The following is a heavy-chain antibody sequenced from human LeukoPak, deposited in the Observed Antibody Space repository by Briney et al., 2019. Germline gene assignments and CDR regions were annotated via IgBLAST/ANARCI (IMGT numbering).Heavy chain of an antibody. CDR3: ATDGAGFDT. CDR1: GFTFNDYY. V-gene: IGHV3-11*01. J-gene: IGHJ5*02. CDR2: INIGGTNT. Sequence: GGSLRLSCAASGFTFNDYYMSWIRQAPGKGLEWLSYINIGGTNTHYADSVKGRFTISRDNAKKSLYLEMNNLRAEDAAVYYCATDGAGFDTWARESWSPSPQ.